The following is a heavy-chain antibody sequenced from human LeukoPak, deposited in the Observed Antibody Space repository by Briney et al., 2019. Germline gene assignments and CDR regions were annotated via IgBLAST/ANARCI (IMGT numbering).Heavy chain of an antibody. Sequence: GGSLRLSCAASGXTVSSNYMSWVRQAPGKGLEWVSVIYSGGSTYYADSVKGRFTISRDNSKNTLYLQMNSLRAEDTAVYYCAREGLMYGSFDYWGQGTLVTVSS. CDR3: AREGLMYGSFDY. D-gene: IGHD2-8*02. V-gene: IGHV3-53*01. J-gene: IGHJ4*02. CDR1: GXTVSSNY. CDR2: IYSGGST.